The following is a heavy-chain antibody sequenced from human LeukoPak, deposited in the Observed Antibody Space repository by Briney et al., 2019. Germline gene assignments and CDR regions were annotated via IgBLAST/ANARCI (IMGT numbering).Heavy chain of an antibody. CDR2: INPNSGGT. J-gene: IGHJ4*02. V-gene: IGHV1-2*02. D-gene: IGHD6-19*01. CDR1: VYTFTGFY. Sequence: ASVKVSCKASVYTFTGFYLHWVRQAPGQGLEWMGWINPNSGGTNYAQKLQGRVTMTTDTSTSTAYMELRSLRSDDTAVYYCARDLKRGYSSGRYSWGTGSSNDYWGQGTLVTVSS. CDR3: ARDLKRGYSSGRYSWGTGSSNDY.